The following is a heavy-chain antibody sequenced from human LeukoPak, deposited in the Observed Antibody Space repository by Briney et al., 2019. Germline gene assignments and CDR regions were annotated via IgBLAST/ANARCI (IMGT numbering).Heavy chain of an antibody. CDR1: GGSISSYY. D-gene: IGHD3-10*01. CDR2: IYYSGST. Sequence: SETLSLTCTVSGGSISSYYWSWIRQPPGKGLEWIGYIYYSGSTNYNPSLKSRVTISVDTSKNQFSLKLSSVTAADTAVYYCARQLPAPAVGQDGSGRFDPWGQGTLVTVSS. V-gene: IGHV4-59*08. CDR3: ARQLPAPAVGQDGSGRFDP. J-gene: IGHJ5*02.